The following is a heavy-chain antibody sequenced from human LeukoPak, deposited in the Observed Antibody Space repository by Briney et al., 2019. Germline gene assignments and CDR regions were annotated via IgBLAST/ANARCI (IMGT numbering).Heavy chain of an antibody. CDR2: IRGGGGST. Sequence: PGGSLRLSCAASGFTFSSYAMSWVRQAPGKGLEWVSAIRGGGGSTYYADSVKGRFTISRDNSKTTLYLQMNSLRAEETAVYYCAKGGRYYYDSSGYYATPGGYYYYYMDVWGKGTTVTVSS. CDR1: GFTFSSYA. CDR3: AKGGRYYYDSSGYYATPGGYYYYYMDV. D-gene: IGHD3-22*01. J-gene: IGHJ6*03. V-gene: IGHV3-23*01.